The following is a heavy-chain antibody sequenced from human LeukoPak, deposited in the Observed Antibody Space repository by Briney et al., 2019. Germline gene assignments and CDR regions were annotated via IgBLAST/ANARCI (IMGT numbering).Heavy chain of an antibody. CDR1: GFTFSSYW. V-gene: IGHV3-74*01. CDR2: INTDGSST. CDR3: ARGDYAYYYYYYMDV. D-gene: IGHD4-17*01. Sequence: GGSLRLSCAASGFTFSSYWMHWVRQAPGKGLVWVSRINTDGSSTSYADSVKGRFTISRDDAKNTLYLQMNSLRAEDTAVYYCARGDYAYYYYYYMDVWGKGTTVTVSS. J-gene: IGHJ6*03.